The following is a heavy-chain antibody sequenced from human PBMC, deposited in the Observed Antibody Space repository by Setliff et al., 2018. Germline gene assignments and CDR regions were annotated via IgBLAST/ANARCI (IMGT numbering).Heavy chain of an antibody. V-gene: IGHV3-21*01. CDR2: ISSSSSYI. J-gene: IGHJ4*02. Sequence: GSLRLSCAASGFTFSSDPMNWVRQAPGKGLEWVSSISSSSSYIYYADSVKGRFTISRDNAKNSLYLQMNGLRAEDTAVYYCARVLSRGYWGQGTLVTVSS. CDR1: GFTFSSDP. CDR3: ARVLSRGY.